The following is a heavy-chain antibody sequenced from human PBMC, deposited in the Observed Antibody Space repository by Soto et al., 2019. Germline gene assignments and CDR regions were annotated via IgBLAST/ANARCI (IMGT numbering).Heavy chain of an antibody. CDR1: GFTFSSYW. Sequence: EVQLVESGGGLVQPGGSLRLSCAASGFTFSSYWMHWVRQAPGKGRVWVSRINSDGSSTSYADSVKGRFTISRDNAKNTLYLQMNSLRAEDTAVYYCARAPSSSGGMDVWGQGTTVTVSS. D-gene: IGHD6-6*01. V-gene: IGHV3-74*01. CDR3: ARAPSSSGGMDV. J-gene: IGHJ6*02. CDR2: INSDGSST.